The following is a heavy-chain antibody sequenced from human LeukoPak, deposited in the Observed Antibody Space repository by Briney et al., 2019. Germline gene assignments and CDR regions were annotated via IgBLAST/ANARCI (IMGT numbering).Heavy chain of an antibody. J-gene: IGHJ4*02. V-gene: IGHV3-23*01. D-gene: IGHD3-22*01. CDR1: GFTFGSYG. CDR2: ISSSAGST. CDR3: AKANPSSGYKYFDY. Sequence: GSLRLSCAASGFTFGSYGMRWVRQAPGKGLEWVSSISSSAGSTYYAESVKGRFTISRDNSKNTLYLQMNSLRAEDTAVYYCAKANPSSGYKYFDYWGQGTLVTVSS.